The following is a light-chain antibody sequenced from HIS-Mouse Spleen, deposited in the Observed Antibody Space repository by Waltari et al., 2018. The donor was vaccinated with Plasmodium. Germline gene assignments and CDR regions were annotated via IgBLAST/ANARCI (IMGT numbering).Light chain of an antibody. CDR1: QSISNY. V-gene: IGKV1-39*01. CDR3: QQSYSTWT. CDR2: AAS. J-gene: IGKJ1*01. Sequence: DIQMTQSPSSLSASVGDRVTITCRASQSISNYLNWYRQKPGKAPKFLIYAASTLQSGVPSRFSCSGSGTDFTLSISSLQPEDFATYYCQQSYSTWTFGQGTKVEIK.